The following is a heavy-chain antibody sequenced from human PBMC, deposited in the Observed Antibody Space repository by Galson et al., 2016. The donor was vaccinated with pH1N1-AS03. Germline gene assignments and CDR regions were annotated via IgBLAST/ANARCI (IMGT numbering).Heavy chain of an antibody. CDR2: INPNSGGT. J-gene: IGHJ4*02. CDR1: GYTFTGYY. CDR3: ARSHPTFDSSGYSSDY. Sequence: SVKVSCKASGYTFTGYYMHWVRQAPGQGLEWMGWINPNSGGTNYAQKFQGRVTMTRDTSISTAYMELSRLRSGDTAVYYCARSHPTFDSSGYSSDYWGQGTLVAVSS. V-gene: IGHV1-2*02. D-gene: IGHD3-22*01.